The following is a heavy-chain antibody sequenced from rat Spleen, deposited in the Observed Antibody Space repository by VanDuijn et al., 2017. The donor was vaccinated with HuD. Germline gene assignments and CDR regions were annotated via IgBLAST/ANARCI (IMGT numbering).Heavy chain of an antibody. V-gene: IGHV2-27*01. J-gene: IGHJ2*01. D-gene: IGHD1-12*03. CDR1: GFSLTSYH. CDR2: IWGDGST. Sequence: QVQLKESEPDLVQPSQTLSLTCTVSGFSLTSYHVHWVRQPPGKGLEWMGGIWGDGSTNYNSALKSRLSISRDTSKSQVFLKMNHLQTEDTATYFCVSQYYYDGYYRDYWGQGLMVTVSS. CDR3: VSQYYYDGYYRDY.